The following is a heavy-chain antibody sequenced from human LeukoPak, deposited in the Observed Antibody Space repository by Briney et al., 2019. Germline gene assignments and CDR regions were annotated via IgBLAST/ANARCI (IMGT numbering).Heavy chain of an antibody. V-gene: IGHV4-34*01. CDR1: GGSFSGYY. D-gene: IGHD1-26*01. J-gene: IGHJ4*02. CDR3: ARGVGATLNY. CDR2: INHSGST. Sequence: SGTLSLTCAVYGGSFSGYYWSWIRQPPGKGLEWIGEINHSGSTNYNPSLKSRVTISVDTSKNQFSLKLSSVTAADTAVYYCARGVGATLNYWGQGTLVTVSS.